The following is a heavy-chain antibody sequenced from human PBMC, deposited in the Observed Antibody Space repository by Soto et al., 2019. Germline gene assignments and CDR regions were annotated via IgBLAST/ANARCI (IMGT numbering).Heavy chain of an antibody. CDR1: GGTFNTYA. Sequence: QVQLVQSGAEMKKPGSSVKVSCQSSGGTFNTYAMNWVRQAPGQGPEWMGVISPMFGAANYAPKFQGRVTITADESTGTSYMQLSSLTSEDTALYFCAREVQVHTPAFVYWGQGTLVTVSS. J-gene: IGHJ4*02. V-gene: IGHV1-69*19. D-gene: IGHD3-10*01. CDR2: ISPMFGAA. CDR3: AREVQVHTPAFVY.